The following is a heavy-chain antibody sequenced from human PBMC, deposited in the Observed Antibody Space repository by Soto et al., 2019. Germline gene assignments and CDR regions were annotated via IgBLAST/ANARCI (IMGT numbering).Heavy chain of an antibody. J-gene: IGHJ6*02. V-gene: IGHV1-69*01. Sequence: QVQLVQSGAEVKKPGSSVKVSCKASGGTFSSYAISWVRQAPGQGLEWMGGIIPIFGTANYAQKFQGRVTITADESTSTAYMELSSLRSQDTAVYYCARGYYESSGSDYYYYYGMDVWGQGTTVTVSS. CDR2: IIPIFGTA. CDR1: GGTFSSYA. D-gene: IGHD3-22*01. CDR3: ARGYYESSGSDYYYYYGMDV.